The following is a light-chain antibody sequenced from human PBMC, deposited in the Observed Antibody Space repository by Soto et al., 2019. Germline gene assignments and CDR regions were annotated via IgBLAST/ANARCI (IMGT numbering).Light chain of an antibody. J-gene: IGLJ1*01. Sequence: QYALSQPASVSGSPGQSIAISCTGTSSDVGSYNLVSWYQQHPGKAPKLMIYDAFRRPSGVSDRFSGSRSGNTASLTISGLQSEDEADYYCCAYAGSNTYVFGTGTKLTVL. CDR2: DAF. V-gene: IGLV2-23*01. CDR1: SSDVGSYNL. CDR3: CAYAGSNTYV.